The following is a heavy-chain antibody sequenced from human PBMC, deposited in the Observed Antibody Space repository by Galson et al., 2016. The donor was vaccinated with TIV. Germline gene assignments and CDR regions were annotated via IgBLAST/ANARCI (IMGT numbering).Heavy chain of an antibody. CDR3: ARALGYAEDI. J-gene: IGHJ4*02. CDR1: GFTSSRFW. Sequence: SLRLSCAASGFTSSRFWMTWVRQTSLRGLEWVANINRDGSEKHYVDSVKGRFTISRDNAKNSLYLQMNSLRVEDTAVYFCARALGYAEDIWGQGTLVTVSS. D-gene: IGHD5-12*01. CDR2: INRDGSEK. V-gene: IGHV3-7*01.